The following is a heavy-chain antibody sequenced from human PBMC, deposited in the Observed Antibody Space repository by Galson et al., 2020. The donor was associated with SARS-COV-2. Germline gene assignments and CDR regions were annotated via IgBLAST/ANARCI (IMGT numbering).Heavy chain of an antibody. V-gene: IGHV3-30-3*01. D-gene: IGHD4-17*01. CDR1: GFTFSSYA. J-gene: IGHJ6*02. CDR2: ISYDGSNK. Sequence: GGSLRLSCAASGFTFSSYAMHWVRQAPGKGLEWVAVISYDGSNKYYADSVKGRFTISRDNSKNTLYLQMNSLRAEDTAVYYCASEEGLTTVTIHYYGMDVWCQGTTVTVSS. CDR3: ASEEGLTTVTIHYYGMDV.